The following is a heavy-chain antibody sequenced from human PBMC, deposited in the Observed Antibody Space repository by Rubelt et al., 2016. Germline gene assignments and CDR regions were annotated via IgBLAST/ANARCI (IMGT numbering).Heavy chain of an antibody. CDR1: GYTFTSYG. V-gene: IGHV1-69*13. CDR2: FIPIFGTA. Sequence: QVQLVQSGAEVKKPGASVKVSCKASGYTFTSYGISWVRQAPGQGLEWMGGFIPIFGTANSAQKFHGRVTITADESTSTAYMELSSLRSEDTAVYYCASRYDYWGQGTLVTVSS. CDR3: ASRYDY. J-gene: IGHJ4*02.